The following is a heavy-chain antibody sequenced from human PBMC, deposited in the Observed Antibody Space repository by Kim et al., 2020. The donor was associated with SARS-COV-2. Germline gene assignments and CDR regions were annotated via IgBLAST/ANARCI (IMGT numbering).Heavy chain of an antibody. CDR3: AKDPRFGPHTVTTPRQYYYYYGMDV. CDR1: GFTFSSYA. Sequence: GGSLRLSCAASGFTFSSYAMSWVRQAPGKGLEWVSAISGSGGSTYYADSVKGRFTISRDNSKNTLYLQMNSLRAEDTAVYYCAKDPRFGPHTVTTPRQYYYYYGMDVWGQGTTVTVSS. J-gene: IGHJ6*02. CDR2: ISGSGGST. D-gene: IGHD4-4*01. V-gene: IGHV3-23*01.